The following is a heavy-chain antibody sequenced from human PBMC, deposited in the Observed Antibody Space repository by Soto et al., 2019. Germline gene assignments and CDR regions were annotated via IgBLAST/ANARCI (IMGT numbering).Heavy chain of an antibody. V-gene: IGHV3-30*18. D-gene: IGHD6-19*01. CDR1: GFTFSSYG. J-gene: IGHJ6*02. CDR2: ISYDGSNK. CDR3: AKSVGKQWDYGMDV. Sequence: PGGSLRLSCAASGFTFSSYGMHWVRQAPGKGLEWVAVISYDGSNKYYADSVKGRFTISRDNSKNTLYLQMNSLRAEDTAVYYCAKSVGKQWDYGMDVWGQGTTVTSP.